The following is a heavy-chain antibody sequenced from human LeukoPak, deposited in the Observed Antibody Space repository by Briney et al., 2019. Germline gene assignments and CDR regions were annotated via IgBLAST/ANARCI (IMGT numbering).Heavy chain of an antibody. J-gene: IGHJ4*02. Sequence: PGGSLRLSCAASGFTFTTYDLNWVRQAPGKGLEWVSYISSSGSTKFYADSVRGRFTISRDNAKNSLDLQMNSLRAEDTAVYYCARDARYCSSNTCYYYFYYWGQGTLVTVSS. CDR1: GFTFTTYD. CDR3: ARDARYCSSNTCYYYFYY. CDR2: ISSSGSTK. V-gene: IGHV3-48*03. D-gene: IGHD2-2*01.